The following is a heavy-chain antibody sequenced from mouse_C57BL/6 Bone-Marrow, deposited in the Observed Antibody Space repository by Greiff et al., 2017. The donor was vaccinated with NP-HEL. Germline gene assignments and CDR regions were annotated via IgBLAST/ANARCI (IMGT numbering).Heavy chain of an antibody. J-gene: IGHJ2*01. Sequence: VQLQQSGAELARPGASVKMTCKASGYTFTSYTMHWVKQRPGQGLEWIGYINPSSGYTKYNQKFKDKATLTVDTSSSTAYMQLSSLTSEDSAVYFCARSGWDAYYFDYWGQGTTLTVSS. CDR1: GYTFTSYT. CDR3: ARSGWDAYYFDY. CDR2: INPSSGYT. V-gene: IGHV1-4*01. D-gene: IGHD4-1*01.